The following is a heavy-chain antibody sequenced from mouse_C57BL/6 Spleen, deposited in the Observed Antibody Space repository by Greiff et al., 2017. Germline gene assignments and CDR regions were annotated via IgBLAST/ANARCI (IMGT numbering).Heavy chain of an antibody. D-gene: IGHD2-1*01. CDR1: GFTFSSYG. CDR2: ISSGGSYT. CDR3: ARDAVGNFFAY. J-gene: IGHJ3*01. V-gene: IGHV5-6*01. Sequence: EVHLVESGGDLVKPGGSLKLSCAASGFTFSSYGMSWVRQTPDKRLEWVATISSGGSYTSYPDSVKGRFTISRDNAKNNLYLQMSSLKSEDTAMYYCARDAVGNFFAYWGQGTLVTVSA.